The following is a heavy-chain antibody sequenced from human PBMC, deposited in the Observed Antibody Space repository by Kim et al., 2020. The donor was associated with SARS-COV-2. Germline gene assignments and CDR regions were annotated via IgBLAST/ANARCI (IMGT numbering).Heavy chain of an antibody. J-gene: IGHJ6*02. V-gene: IGHV3-48*02. CDR3: AVDYGSGSYYNYYGMDV. Sequence: VKGRFTISRDNAKNSLYLQMNSLRDEDTAVYYCAVDYGSGSYYNYYGMDVWGQGTTVTVSS. D-gene: IGHD3-10*01.